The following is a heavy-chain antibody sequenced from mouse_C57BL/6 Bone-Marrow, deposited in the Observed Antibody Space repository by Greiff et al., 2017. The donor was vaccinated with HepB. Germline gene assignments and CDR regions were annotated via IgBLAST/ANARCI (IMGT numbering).Heavy chain of an antibody. CDR1: GYTFTTYP. CDR2: FHPYNDDT. Sequence: QVQLQQPGAELVKPGAPVKMSCKALGYTFTTYPIEWMKQNHGKSLEWIGNFHPYNDDTKNNEKLKGKATLTVEKSSSIVYFEFSRLTSDESAVYYCAGRRFYWYFDVWGTGTTVTVSS. V-gene: IGHV1-47*01. CDR3: AGRRFYWYFDV. J-gene: IGHJ1*03.